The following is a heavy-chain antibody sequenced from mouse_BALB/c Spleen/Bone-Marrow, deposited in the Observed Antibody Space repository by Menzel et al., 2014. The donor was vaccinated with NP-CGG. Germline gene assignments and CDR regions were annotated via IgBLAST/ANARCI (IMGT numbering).Heavy chain of an antibody. Sequence: VQLQQSGAELVKPGASVKLSSTASGFNIKDTYMHWVKQRPEQGLEWIGRIDPANGNTKYDPKFQGKATITADTSSNTAYLQLSSLTSEDTAVYYCARNGYYVYYYAMDYWGQGTSVTVSS. CDR2: IDPANGNT. V-gene: IGHV14-3*02. CDR1: GFNIKDTY. J-gene: IGHJ4*01. D-gene: IGHD2-3*01. CDR3: ARNGYYVYYYAMDY.